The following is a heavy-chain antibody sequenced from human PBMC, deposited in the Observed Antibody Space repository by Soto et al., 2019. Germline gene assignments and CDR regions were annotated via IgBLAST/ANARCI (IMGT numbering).Heavy chain of an antibody. CDR2: IYYAGST. D-gene: IGHD1-7*01. J-gene: IGHJ4*02. CDR3: ARRIVAPELFAF. Sequence: PSETLSLSCAVSRTSFGTYYWSWIRQPPGRGLEWIGFIYYAGSTKYNPSLNSRVTISVDTSKNQFSLTVTSVTAADTAVYYCARRIVAPELFAFRGQRTLVTVSS. CDR1: RTSFGTYY. V-gene: IGHV4-59*08.